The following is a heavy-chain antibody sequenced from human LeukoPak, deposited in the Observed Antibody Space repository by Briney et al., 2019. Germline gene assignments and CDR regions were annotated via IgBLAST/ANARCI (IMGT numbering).Heavy chain of an antibody. CDR1: GFTFSSYS. Sequence: GGSLRLSCAAPGFTFSSYSMNWVRQAPGKGLEWVSYISSSISTIYYADSVKGRFTISRDNAKNSLYLQMNSLRAEDTAVYYCARVKGYCSGGSCYYAPFDYWGQGTLVTVSS. J-gene: IGHJ4*02. CDR3: ARVKGYCSGGSCYYAPFDY. D-gene: IGHD2-15*01. CDR2: ISSSISTI. V-gene: IGHV3-48*04.